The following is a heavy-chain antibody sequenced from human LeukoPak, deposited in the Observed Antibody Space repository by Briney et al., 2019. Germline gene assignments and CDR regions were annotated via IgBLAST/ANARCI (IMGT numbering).Heavy chain of an antibody. CDR3: ASRRVGAFDH. V-gene: IGHV4-59*08. Sequence: SETLSLTCTVSGGSTSSYYWSWIRQPPGKGLEWIGYIYYSGSTNYNPSLKSRVTISIDTSKNEFSLKLSSVTAADTAVYYCASRRVGAFDHWGQGTLVTVSS. CDR1: GGSTSSYY. D-gene: IGHD1-26*01. J-gene: IGHJ4*02. CDR2: IYYSGST.